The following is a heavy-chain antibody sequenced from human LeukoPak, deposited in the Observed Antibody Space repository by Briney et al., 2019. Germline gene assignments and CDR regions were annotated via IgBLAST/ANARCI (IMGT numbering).Heavy chain of an antibody. J-gene: IGHJ3*02. V-gene: IGHV3-74*01. CDR1: GFTFSSNW. Sequence: GGSLRLSCAASGFTFSSNWMHWVRQAPGEGLVWVSRIGSDGASTSYADSVKGRFTISRDNAKKSLSLQMNSLRAEDTAVYYCARDRGEDYYGSGNYLRAFDIWGQGTMVTVSS. D-gene: IGHD3-10*01. CDR2: IGSDGAST. CDR3: ARDRGEDYYGSGNYLRAFDI.